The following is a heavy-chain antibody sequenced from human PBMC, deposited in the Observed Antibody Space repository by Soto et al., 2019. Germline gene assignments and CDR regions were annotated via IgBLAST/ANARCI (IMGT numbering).Heavy chain of an antibody. V-gene: IGHV1-2*04. CDR1: GGTFSSYA. CDR2: INPNSGGT. Sequence: ASVKVSCKASGGTFSSYAISWVRQAPGQGLEWMGWINPNSGGTNYAQKFQGWVTMIRDTSISTAYMELSRLRSDDTAVYYCARAGDQQLVPRGNNWFDPWGQGTLVTVSS. J-gene: IGHJ5*02. CDR3: ARAGDQQLVPRGNNWFDP. D-gene: IGHD6-13*01.